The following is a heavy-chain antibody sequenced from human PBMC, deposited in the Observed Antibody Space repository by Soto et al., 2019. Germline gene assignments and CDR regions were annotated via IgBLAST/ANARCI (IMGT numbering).Heavy chain of an antibody. D-gene: IGHD5-12*01. J-gene: IGHJ4*02. CDR2: IYWDDDK. CDR3: AHRREMASPYYFDY. Sequence: QITLKESGPTLVKPTQTLTLTCTFSGFSLSTNGVGVGWIRQPPGKALEWLALIYWDDDKRYSPSLKSRLTIXKXTXKNQVVLTMTNMDPVYTATYYCAHRREMASPYYFDYWGQGTLVTVSS. V-gene: IGHV2-5*02. CDR1: GFSLSTNGVG.